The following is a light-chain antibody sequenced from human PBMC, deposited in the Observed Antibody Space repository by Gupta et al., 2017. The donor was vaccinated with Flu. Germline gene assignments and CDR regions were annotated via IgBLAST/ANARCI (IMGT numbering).Light chain of an antibody. J-gene: IGLJ1*01. V-gene: IGLV2-23*01. CDR3: SSYAGSATLI. CDR1: SSDIGTYDL. Sequence: QSALTQPASVSGSLGQSVTISCNGTSSDIGTYDLVSWYRRHPGRVPKLMIYEATKRPPSVSDRFSGSKSGNTASLIISGLQAEDEAEYYCSSYAGSATLIFGTGT. CDR2: EAT.